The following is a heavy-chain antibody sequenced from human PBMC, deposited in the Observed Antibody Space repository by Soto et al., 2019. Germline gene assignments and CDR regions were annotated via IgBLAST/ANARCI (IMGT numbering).Heavy chain of an antibody. CDR1: GFTFSNYA. D-gene: IGHD6-13*01. CDR3: AKDGAIAAADYFFDY. V-gene: IGHV3-30*18. J-gene: IGHJ4*02. CDR2: IASDGKDK. Sequence: GGSLRLSCAASGFTFSNYAIHWVRQAPGKGLEWVAVIASDGKDKRYADYVKGRFTISRDNSKNTVYLQMNSLRGEYTSVYYCAKDGAIAAADYFFDYWGQGSLVTVSS.